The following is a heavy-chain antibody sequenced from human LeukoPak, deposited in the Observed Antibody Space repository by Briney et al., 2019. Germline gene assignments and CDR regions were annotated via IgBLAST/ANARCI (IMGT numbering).Heavy chain of an antibody. Sequence: GGSLRLSCAASGFTFSNYPMHWVRQAPGKGPGYVSAISSNGYSTYYANSVKGRFTISRDNSRNMLYLQMGSLKTEDMAVYYCARDWTSDNWGQGTMVTVSS. CDR3: ARDWTSDN. J-gene: IGHJ3*01. D-gene: IGHD2-2*01. V-gene: IGHV3-64*01. CDR1: GFTFSNYP. CDR2: ISSNGYST.